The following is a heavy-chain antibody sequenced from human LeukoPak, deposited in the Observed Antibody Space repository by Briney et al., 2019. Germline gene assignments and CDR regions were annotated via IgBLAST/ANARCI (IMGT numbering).Heavy chain of an antibody. Sequence: GGSLRLSCAASGFTFSSYGMSWVRQAPGKGLEWVSAISGSGGSTYYADSVKGRFTISRDNSKNTLYLQMNSLRAEDTAVYFCAKGVHDYGDYDFDYWGQGTLVTVSS. V-gene: IGHV3-23*01. D-gene: IGHD4-17*01. CDR2: ISGSGGST. J-gene: IGHJ4*02. CDR3: AKGVHDYGDYDFDY. CDR1: GFTFSSYG.